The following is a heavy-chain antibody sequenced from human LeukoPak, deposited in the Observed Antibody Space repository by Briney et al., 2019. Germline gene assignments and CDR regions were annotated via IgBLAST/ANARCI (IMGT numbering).Heavy chain of an antibody. CDR3: ARYYYDSSGYPNPWFDP. Sequence: GESLKISCKGSGYSFTSHWIGRVRQMPGKGLEWVGIIYVGDSDTRYSPSFQGQVTISADKSISTAYLQWSSLKASDTAMYYCARYYYDSSGYPNPWFDPWGQGTLVTVSS. D-gene: IGHD3-22*01. J-gene: IGHJ5*02. CDR1: GYSFTSHW. V-gene: IGHV5-51*01. CDR2: IYVGDSDT.